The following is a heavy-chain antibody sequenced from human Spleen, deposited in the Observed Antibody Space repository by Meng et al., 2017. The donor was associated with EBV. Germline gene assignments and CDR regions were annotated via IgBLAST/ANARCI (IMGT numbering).Heavy chain of an antibody. CDR3: AHSGYSYGFDY. CDR2: IYWDDDK. V-gene: IGHV2-5*02. CDR1: GSSLSTSGVG. Sequence: HITFTESVPTVVKPTPPLTLTCPVSGSSLSTSGVGVGWIRQPPGKALEWLALIYWDDDKRYSPSLKSRLTITKDTSKNQVVLTMTNMDPVDTATYYCAHSGYSYGFDYWGQGTLVTVSS. J-gene: IGHJ4*02. D-gene: IGHD5-18*01.